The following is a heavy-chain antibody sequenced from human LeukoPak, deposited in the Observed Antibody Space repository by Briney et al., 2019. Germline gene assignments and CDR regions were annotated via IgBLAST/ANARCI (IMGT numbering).Heavy chain of an antibody. Sequence: GGSLRLSCAASGVTFSRYWMHRVRQAPGKGLEWVAVIWYDGSNKYYADSVKGRFTISRDNSKNTLYLQMNSLRAEDTAVYYCARDLSQTTMTPLDYWGQGTLVTVSS. CDR1: GVTFSRYW. CDR2: IWYDGSNK. V-gene: IGHV3-33*08. CDR3: ARDLSQTTMTPLDY. J-gene: IGHJ4*02. D-gene: IGHD3-22*01.